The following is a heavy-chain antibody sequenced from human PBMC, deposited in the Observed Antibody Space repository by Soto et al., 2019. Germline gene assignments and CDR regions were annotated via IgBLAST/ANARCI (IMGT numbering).Heavy chain of an antibody. Sequence: QVQLQQWGAGLLKPSETLSLTCAVYGGSFSGYYWTWIRQPPGTGLEWIGEINHSGSTNYNPSLTSRLTTSVHTSKHQFSLRLTSVTAADTAVYYCARAQITALFDYWGQGTLVTVSS. CDR1: GGSFSGYY. CDR2: INHSGST. J-gene: IGHJ4*02. CDR3: ARAQITALFDY. D-gene: IGHD3-10*01. V-gene: IGHV4-34*01.